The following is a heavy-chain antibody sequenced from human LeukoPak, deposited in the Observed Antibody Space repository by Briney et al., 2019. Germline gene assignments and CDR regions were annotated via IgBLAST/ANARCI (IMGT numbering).Heavy chain of an antibody. J-gene: IGHJ6*03. CDR3: TRLLVRRLYYHYYYMDV. D-gene: IGHD6-13*01. Sequence: QAGGSLRLSFTASGFTFGDYAMSWFRQAPGKGLEGVGFIRSKAYGGTTEYAASVKGRFTISRDDSKSIAYLQMNSLKTEDTAVYYCTRLLVRRLYYHYYYMDVWGKGTTVTVSS. V-gene: IGHV3-49*03. CDR2: IRSKAYGGTT. CDR1: GFTFGDYA.